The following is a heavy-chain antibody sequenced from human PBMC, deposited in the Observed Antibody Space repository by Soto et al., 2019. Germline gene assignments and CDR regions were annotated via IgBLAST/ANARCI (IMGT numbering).Heavy chain of an antibody. V-gene: IGHV1-8*01. CDR3: ARGGYSSSWEFDF. Sequence: QVQLVQSGAEVKKPGASLRVSCKASGYTFTTYDINWVRQTPGQGLEWMGWVSPHSGSTGFAQKFQGRLTMTTNTTIPTAYMDLISLRSDDSAVYFCARGGYSSSWEFDFWGQGTLVTVS. CDR1: GYTFTTYD. CDR2: VSPHSGST. J-gene: IGHJ4*02. D-gene: IGHD6-6*01.